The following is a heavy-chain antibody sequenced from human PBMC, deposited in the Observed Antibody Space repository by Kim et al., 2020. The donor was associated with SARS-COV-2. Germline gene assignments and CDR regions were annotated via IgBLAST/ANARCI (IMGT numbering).Heavy chain of an antibody. CDR2: MNPNSGNT. Sequence: ASVKVSCKASGYTFTSYDINWVRQATGQGLEWMGWMNPNSGNTGYAQKFQGRVTMTKNTSISTAYMELTSLRSEDTAVYYCARGSLPAVMVNYYDMDVWGKGTTVTVSS. J-gene: IGHJ6*03. CDR1: GYTFTSYD. CDR3: ARGSLPAVMVNYYDMDV. D-gene: IGHD2-2*01. V-gene: IGHV1-8*02.